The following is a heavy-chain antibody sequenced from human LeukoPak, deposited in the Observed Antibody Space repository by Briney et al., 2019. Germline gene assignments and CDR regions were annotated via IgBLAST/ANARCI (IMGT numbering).Heavy chain of an antibody. CDR2: MKQDGSEK. J-gene: IGHJ4*02. Sequence: PGGSLSLSFAASGFTFSYYWMTWVRQAPGKGLEWVANMKQDGSEKYYVDSVKGRFSISRDNAKNSLYLQMNSLRGEDTAVYYCARSGQQVVRSVPFDYCGQGTLVTVSS. CDR1: GFTFSYYW. CDR3: ARSGQQVVRSVPFDY. V-gene: IGHV3-7*01. D-gene: IGHD6-13*01.